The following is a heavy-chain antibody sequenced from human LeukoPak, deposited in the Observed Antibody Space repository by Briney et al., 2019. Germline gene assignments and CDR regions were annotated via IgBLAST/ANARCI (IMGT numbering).Heavy chain of an antibody. J-gene: IGHJ6*03. D-gene: IGHD1-26*01. CDR3: ARDYGRYIPHCYVDV. CDR2: IWFDGSNE. Sequence: GGSLRLSCAASGFTFINYAMHWVRQAPGKGLEWVAVIWFDGSNEYYADSVKGRFTISRDTSKNTLYLQMNTLRAEDTAVYYCARDYGRYIPHCYVDVWGKGTTVTVSS. V-gene: IGHV3-33*01. CDR1: GFTFINYA.